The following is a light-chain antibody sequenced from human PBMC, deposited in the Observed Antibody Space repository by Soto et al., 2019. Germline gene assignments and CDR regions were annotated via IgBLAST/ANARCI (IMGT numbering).Light chain of an antibody. CDR3: QQYGSSPRT. CDR1: QSVSSK. J-gene: IGKJ1*01. Sequence: DIVMTQSPATLSVSPGERAALSCRSSQSVSSKVAWYQQKPGQAPRLLIYGASSRATGIPDRFSGSGSGTDFTLTISRLEPEDFAVYYCQQYGSSPRTFAQGTKVDIK. CDR2: GAS. V-gene: IGKV3-20*01.